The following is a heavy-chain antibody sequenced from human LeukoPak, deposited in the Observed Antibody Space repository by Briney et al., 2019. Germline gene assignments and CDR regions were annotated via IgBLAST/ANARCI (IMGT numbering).Heavy chain of an antibody. Sequence: GGSLRLSCAASGFTFSGYSMNWVRQAPGKGLEWVSSISSSSSYIYYADSVKGRFTISRDNAKNSLYLQMNGLRAEDTAVYYCASRLSYCSSTSCYRAFDIWGQGTMVTVSS. CDR3: ASRLSYCSSTSCYRAFDI. V-gene: IGHV3-21*01. J-gene: IGHJ3*02. CDR2: ISSSSSYI. D-gene: IGHD2-2*02. CDR1: GFTFSGYS.